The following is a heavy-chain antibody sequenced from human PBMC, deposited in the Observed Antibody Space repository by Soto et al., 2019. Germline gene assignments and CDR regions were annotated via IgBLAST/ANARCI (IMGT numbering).Heavy chain of an antibody. V-gene: IGHV3-23*01. CDR2: ISGSGGST. CDR1: GFTFSSYA. CDR3: AKGPNAGPAHYGMDV. Sequence: GGSLRLSCAASGFTFSSYAMSWVRQAPGKGLEWVSAISGSGGSTYYADSVKGRFTISRDNSKNTLYLQMNSLRAEDTAVYYCAKGPNAGPAHYGMDVWGQGTTVTVSS. J-gene: IGHJ6*02.